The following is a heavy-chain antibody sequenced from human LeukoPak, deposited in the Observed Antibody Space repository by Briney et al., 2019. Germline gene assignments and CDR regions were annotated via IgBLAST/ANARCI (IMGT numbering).Heavy chain of an antibody. CDR3: AIFEGYCSSTSCYWVPFDP. CDR2: IIPIFGTA. Sequence: SVKVSCKASGGTFSSYAIIWVRQAPGQGLEWMGGIIPIFGTANYAQKFQGRVTITADESTSTAYMELSSLRSEDTAVYYCAIFEGYCSSTSCYWVPFDPWGQGTLVTVSS. CDR1: GGTFSSYA. J-gene: IGHJ5*02. D-gene: IGHD2-2*01. V-gene: IGHV1-69*13.